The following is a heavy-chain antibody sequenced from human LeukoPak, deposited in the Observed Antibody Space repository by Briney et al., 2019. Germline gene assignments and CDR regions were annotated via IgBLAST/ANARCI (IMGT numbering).Heavy chain of an antibody. V-gene: IGHV3-9*01. D-gene: IGHD4-17*01. J-gene: IGHJ6*02. CDR1: GFTFDDYA. CDR3: AKDKGYGDPYYYYGMDV. Sequence: PGGSLRLSCAASGFTFDDYAMHWVRQAPGKGLEWVSGISWNSGSIGYADSVKGRFTISRDNAKNSLYLQMNSLRAEDTALYYCAKDKGYGDPYYYYGMDVWGQGTTVTVSS. CDR2: ISWNSGSI.